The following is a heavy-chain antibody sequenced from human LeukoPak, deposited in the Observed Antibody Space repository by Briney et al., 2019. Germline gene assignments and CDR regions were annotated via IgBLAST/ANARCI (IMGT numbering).Heavy chain of an antibody. CDR2: IIPIFGTA. CDR1: GGTFSSYA. CDR3: ARRYIVGAYYYFDY. D-gene: IGHD1-26*01. Sequence: VASVKVSCKASGGTFSSYAISWVRQAPGQGLEWMGGIIPIFGTANYAQKFQGRVTMTEDTSTDTAYMELSSLRSEDTAVYYCARRYIVGAYYYFDYWGQGTLVTVSS. J-gene: IGHJ4*02. V-gene: IGHV1-69*06.